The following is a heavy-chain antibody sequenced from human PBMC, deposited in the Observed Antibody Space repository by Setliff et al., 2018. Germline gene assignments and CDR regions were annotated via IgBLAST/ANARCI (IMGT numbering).Heavy chain of an antibody. CDR1: GYTLTNYP. D-gene: IGHD2-21*02. J-gene: IGHJ1*01. Sequence: SVKVSCKASGYTLTNYPIHWLRQAPGQRPEWMGWINVGNGNTKYSQEFQGRVTMTTDTSTRTAYMELRSLRPDDTAVYYCARAYCGGDCYNRQLEYFQHWGQGTLVTVSS. V-gene: IGHV1-3*01. CDR3: ARAYCGGDCYNRQLEYFQH. CDR2: INVGNGNT.